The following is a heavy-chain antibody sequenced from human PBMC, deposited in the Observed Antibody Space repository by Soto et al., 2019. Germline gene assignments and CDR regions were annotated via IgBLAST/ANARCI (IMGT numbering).Heavy chain of an antibody. Sequence: SVKVSCKASGGTFSSYTISWVRQAPGQGLEWMGRIIPILGIANYSPSFQGHVTISADKSISTAYLQWSSLKASDTAMYYCARHGSAAAGDYYYYGMDVWGQGTTVTVSS. CDR3: ARHGSAAAGDYYYYGMDV. CDR2: IIPILGIA. J-gene: IGHJ6*02. CDR1: GGTFSSYT. V-gene: IGHV1-69*02. D-gene: IGHD6-13*01.